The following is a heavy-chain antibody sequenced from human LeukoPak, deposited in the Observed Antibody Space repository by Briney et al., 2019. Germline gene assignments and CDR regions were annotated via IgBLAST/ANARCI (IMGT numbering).Heavy chain of an antibody. D-gene: IGHD2/OR15-2a*01. J-gene: IGHJ6*02. CDR1: GFTFSSYW. Sequence: QSGGSPRLSCAASGFTFSSYWMHWLRQAPGKGLVWVSRISTDGSSTTYADSVKGRFTISRDNGKNTLYLQMNSLRAEDTAVYYCASYLTSIPSGMNVWGQGTTVTVSS. V-gene: IGHV3-74*01. CDR3: ASYLTSIPSGMNV. CDR2: ISTDGSST.